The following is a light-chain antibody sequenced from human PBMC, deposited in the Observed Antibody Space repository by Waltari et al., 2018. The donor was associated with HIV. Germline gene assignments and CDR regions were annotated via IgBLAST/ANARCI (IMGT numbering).Light chain of an antibody. J-gene: IGLJ2*01. CDR2: EVN. V-gene: IGLV2-8*01. Sequence: QSALTQPPSASGSLGQSVTISCSGTSDDIGGYNYVFWYQQYPAKAPKLLIYEVNKRRSGVPDRFSGSKSLNTASLTVSGLQAEDEAHYFCSSFAGSNTVVCGGGTKLTVL. CDR1: SDDIGGYNY. CDR3: SSFAGSNTVV.